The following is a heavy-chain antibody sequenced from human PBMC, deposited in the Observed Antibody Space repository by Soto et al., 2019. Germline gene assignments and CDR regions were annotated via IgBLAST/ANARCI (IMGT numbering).Heavy chain of an antibody. J-gene: IGHJ4*01. CDR3: TTDSYITSIIVRFDY. D-gene: IGHD3-22*01. CDR1: GFAFSNAW. V-gene: IGHV3-15*07. CDR2: VKSKNDGGTT. Sequence: GGSLRLSCATSGFAFSNAWINWVRQAPGKGLEWVGRVKSKNDGGTTDFAAPVKGRFAISRDDSKNMVYLEMNSLQTEDTAIYYCTTDSYITSIIVRFDYWGHGTLVTVSS.